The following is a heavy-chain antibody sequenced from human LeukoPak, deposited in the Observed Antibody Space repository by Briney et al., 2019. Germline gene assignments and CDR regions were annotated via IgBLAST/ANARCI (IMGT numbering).Heavy chain of an antibody. CDR2: INTDGSSK. Sequence: GGSLRLSCATSAFAFSSSWMHWVRQAPGPRLVWVSRINTDGSSKAHADSVKGRFTISRDNAKNTLYLHMNSLRADDTAVYYCTRGNSGPDYWGQGSLVTVSS. D-gene: IGHD5-12*01. CDR3: TRGNSGPDY. V-gene: IGHV3-74*01. CDR1: AFAFSSSW. J-gene: IGHJ4*02.